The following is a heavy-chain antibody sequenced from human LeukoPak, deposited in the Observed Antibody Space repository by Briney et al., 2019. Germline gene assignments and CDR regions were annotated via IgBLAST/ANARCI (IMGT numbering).Heavy chain of an antibody. CDR3: ARISNYYGSGSYYWYFDY. CDR2: NKHSGST. J-gene: IGHJ4*02. V-gene: IGHV4-34*01. CDR1: GGAFSGYY. Sequence: WGPLSPTFAVLGGAFSGYYWRWIRQPPGEGRGGIGVNKHSGSTNYNPSLKSRVTISVDTSKNQFSLKLSSVTAADTAVYYCARISNYYGSGSYYWYFDYWGQGTLVTVSS. D-gene: IGHD3-10*01.